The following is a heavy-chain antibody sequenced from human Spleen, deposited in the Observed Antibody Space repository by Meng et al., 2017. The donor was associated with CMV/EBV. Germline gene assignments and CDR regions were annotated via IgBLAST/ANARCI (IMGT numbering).Heavy chain of an antibody. J-gene: IGHJ6*02. CDR1: GGTFSSYA. Sequence: SVKVSCKASGGTFSSYAISWVRQAPGQGLEWMGGIIPILGIANYAQKFQGRVTITADTSSTTVYMELSSLKSEDTAVYYCARVAYTTTTFEYYYGMKVWGQGTAVTVSS. D-gene: IGHD3-16*01. CDR3: ARVAYTTTTFEYYYGMKV. V-gene: IGHV1-69*10. CDR2: IIPILGIA.